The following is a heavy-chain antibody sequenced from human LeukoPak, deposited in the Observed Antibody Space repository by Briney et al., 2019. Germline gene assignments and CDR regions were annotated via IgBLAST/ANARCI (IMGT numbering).Heavy chain of an antibody. J-gene: IGHJ3*02. CDR1: GFTFSSYA. V-gene: IGHV3-30-3*01. CDR2: ISYDGSNK. Sequence: QAGGSLRPSCAASGFTFSSYAMHWVRQAPSKGLEWVAVISYDGSNKYYADSVKGRFTISRDNSKNTLYLQMNSLRAEDTAVYYCARDAHDYGDAFDIWGQGTMVTVSS. CDR3: ARDAHDYGDAFDI. D-gene: IGHD4-17*01.